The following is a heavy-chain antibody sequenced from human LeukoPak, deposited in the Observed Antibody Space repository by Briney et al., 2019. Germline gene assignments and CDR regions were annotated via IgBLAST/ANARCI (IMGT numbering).Heavy chain of an antibody. V-gene: IGHV3-33*01. CDR2: IWYDGSNK. J-gene: IGHJ4*02. Sequence: GGSLRLSCAASGFTFSSYGMHWVRQAPGKGLEWVALIWYDGSNKYYTDSVKGRLTISRDNSENTLYLQMNSLRAEDTAIYYCAREGPRGNSQFDYWGQGTLVTVSS. D-gene: IGHD2/OR15-2a*01. CDR3: AREGPRGNSQFDY. CDR1: GFTFSSYG.